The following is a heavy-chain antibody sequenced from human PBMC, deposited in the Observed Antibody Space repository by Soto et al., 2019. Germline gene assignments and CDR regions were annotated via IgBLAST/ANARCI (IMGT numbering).Heavy chain of an antibody. D-gene: IGHD1-26*01. J-gene: IGHJ6*02. CDR1: GFTFTSYG. Sequence: PGESLKISCAASGFTFTSYGMHWVRQAPGKGLEWVALISYDGGNKYYVDSVKGRFTISRDNSKNTLYLQMNSLRAEDTAVYYCAKDNRATYDYGMDIWGQGTTVTVSS. CDR2: ISYDGGNK. V-gene: IGHV3-30*18. CDR3: AKDNRATYDYGMDI.